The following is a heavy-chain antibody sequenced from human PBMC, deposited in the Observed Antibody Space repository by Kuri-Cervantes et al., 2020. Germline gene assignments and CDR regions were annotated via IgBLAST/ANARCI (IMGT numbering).Heavy chain of an antibody. CDR1: GFTFSSYW. J-gene: IGHJ5*02. V-gene: IGHV3-7*01. Sequence: GGSLRLSCAASGFTFSSYWMSWVRQAPGKGLEWVANIKQDGSEKYYVDSVKGRFTISRDNAKNSLYLQMNSLRAEDTAVYYCARGTGIAVAGIIFSWGQGTLVTVSS. CDR3: ARGTGIAVAGIIFS. CDR2: IKQDGSEK. D-gene: IGHD6-19*01.